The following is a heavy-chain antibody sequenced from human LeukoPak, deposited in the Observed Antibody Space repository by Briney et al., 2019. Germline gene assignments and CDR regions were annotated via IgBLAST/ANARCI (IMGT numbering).Heavy chain of an antibody. Sequence: GGSLRLSCAASGFTFSSYWMHWVRQAPGKGLVWVSRINSDGSNPYYADSVKGRFTISRDNSKNTLYLQMNSLRAEDTAVYYCAKSFGSSTASTPGGYWGQGTLVTVSS. CDR3: AKSFGSSTASTPGGY. CDR1: GFTFSSYW. D-gene: IGHD2-21*02. CDR2: INSDGSNP. V-gene: IGHV3-74*01. J-gene: IGHJ4*02.